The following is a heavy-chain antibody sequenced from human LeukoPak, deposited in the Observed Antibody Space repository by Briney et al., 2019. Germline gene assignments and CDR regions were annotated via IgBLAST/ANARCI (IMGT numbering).Heavy chain of an antibody. Sequence: GESLKISCKGSGYSFTSYWIGWVRQAPGQGLEWMGWINPNSGGTNYAQKFQGRVTMTRDTSIGTAYMELSRLRSDDTAVYYCCLPLGEGWFDLWGQGTLVTVSS. J-gene: IGHJ5*02. CDR3: CLPLGEGWFDL. D-gene: IGHD3-10*01. CDR1: GYSFTSYW. V-gene: IGHV1-2*02. CDR2: INPNSGGT.